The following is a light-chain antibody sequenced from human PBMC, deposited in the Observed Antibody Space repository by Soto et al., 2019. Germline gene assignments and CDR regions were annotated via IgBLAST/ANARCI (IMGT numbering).Light chain of an antibody. CDR2: GAS. CDR1: QGLTSNF. CDR3: QKYVTAPRK. J-gene: IGKJ1*01. Sequence: EIVFTQSPGTLSLSPVERATLSCRASQGLTSNFLASYQQKPGQAPSLLIYGASNRATGVPDRFSGGGSGTDFTLTISRLEPEDFAVYFCQKYVTAPRKFGQGTKVDIK. V-gene: IGKV3-20*01.